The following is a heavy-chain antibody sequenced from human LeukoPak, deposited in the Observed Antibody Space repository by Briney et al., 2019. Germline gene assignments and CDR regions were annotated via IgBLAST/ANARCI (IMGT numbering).Heavy chain of an antibody. CDR1: GGSFSGYY. CDR3: ARGRYDSSGYYTEHPFDY. V-gene: IGHV4-34*01. CDR2: INHSGST. D-gene: IGHD3-22*01. Sequence: SETLSLTCAVYGGSFSGYYWSWIRQPPGKGLEWIGEINHSGSTNYNPSLKSRVTISVDTSKNQFSLKLSSVTAADTAVYYCARGRYDSSGYYTEHPFDYWGQGTLVTVSS. J-gene: IGHJ4*02.